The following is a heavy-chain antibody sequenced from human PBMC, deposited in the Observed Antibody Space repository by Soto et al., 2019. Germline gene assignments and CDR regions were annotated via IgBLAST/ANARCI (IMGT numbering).Heavy chain of an antibody. CDR3: ARDGGSY. Sequence: QVQLVESGGGVVQPGRSLRLSCAASGFTFSTYAMHWVRQAPGKGLEWVTVISYDGTNKYYADSVKGRFTISRDNSENTLYLQMNSLRAEDTAVYYCARDGGSYWGQGTPVIVSS. V-gene: IGHV3-30-3*01. D-gene: IGHD3-16*01. J-gene: IGHJ4*02. CDR2: ISYDGTNK. CDR1: GFTFSTYA.